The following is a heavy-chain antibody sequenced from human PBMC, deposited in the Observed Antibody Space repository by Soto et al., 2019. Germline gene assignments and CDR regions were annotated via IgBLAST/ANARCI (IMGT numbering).Heavy chain of an antibody. V-gene: IGHV4-34*01. J-gene: IGHJ4*02. D-gene: IGHD2-8*02. CDR1: GGSFSGYY. Sequence: QVQLQQWGAGLLKPSETLSLTCAVYGGSFSGYYWTWIRQPPGTGLEWIGEINHSGSTNYNPSLTSGVPVSVDTSKNPFSLKLTSVTAADTAVYYCARDKITGLFDYWGQGTLVTVSS. CDR3: ARDKITGLFDY. CDR2: INHSGST.